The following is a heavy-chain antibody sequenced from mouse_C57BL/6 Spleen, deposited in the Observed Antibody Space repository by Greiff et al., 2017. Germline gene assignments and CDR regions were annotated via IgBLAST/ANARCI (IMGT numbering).Heavy chain of an antibody. J-gene: IGHJ1*03. CDR3: ARTNYGSRRYFDV. CDR1: GYAFSSSW. V-gene: IGHV1-82*01. CDR2: IYPGDGDT. D-gene: IGHD1-1*01. Sequence: VQLQQSGPELVKPGASVKISCKASGYAFSSSWMNWVKQRPGKGLEWIGRIYPGDGDTNYNGKFKGKATLTADKSSSTAYMQLSSLTSEDSAVYFCARTNYGSRRYFDVGGTGTTVTVSS.